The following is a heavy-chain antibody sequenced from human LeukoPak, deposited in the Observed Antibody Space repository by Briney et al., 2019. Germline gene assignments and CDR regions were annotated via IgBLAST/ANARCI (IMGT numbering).Heavy chain of an antibody. Sequence: PGGSLRLSCAASGFTFSNYHMTWVRQAPGKGLEWVSYISSSGATIYYADSVKGRFTISRDNAQNSLYLQMNSLRDGDTAVYYCARCRQDDITYFDYWGQGTLVTVSS. D-gene: IGHD3-9*01. J-gene: IGHJ4*02. CDR2: ISSSGATI. CDR1: GFTFSNYH. CDR3: ARCRQDDITYFDY. V-gene: IGHV3-48*02.